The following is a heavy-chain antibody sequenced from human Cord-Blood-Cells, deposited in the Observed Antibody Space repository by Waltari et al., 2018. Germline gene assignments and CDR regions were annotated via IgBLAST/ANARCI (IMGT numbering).Heavy chain of an antibody. CDR1: GGSISSSSYY. CDR3: ARSANDFWSGYYFDY. D-gene: IGHD3-3*01. CDR2: IYYSGST. J-gene: IGHJ4*02. V-gene: IGHV4-39*01. Sequence: QLQLQESGPGLVKPSETLSLTCTVSGGSISSSSYYWGWIRQPPGKGLEWIGSIYYSGSTYYNPSLKSRVTIPVDTSKNQFSLKLSSVTAADTAVYYCARSANDFWSGYYFDYWGQGTLVTVSS.